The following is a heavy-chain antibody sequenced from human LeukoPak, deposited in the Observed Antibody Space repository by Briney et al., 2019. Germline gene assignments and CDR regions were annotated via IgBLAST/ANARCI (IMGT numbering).Heavy chain of an antibody. CDR3: ARALGYCSGGSCYRKYYFDY. Sequence: GSSVKVSCKASGYTFTSYDINWVRQATGQGLEWMGWMNPNSGNTGYAQKFQGRVTMTRNTSISTAYMELSSLRSEDTAVYYCARALGYCSGGSCYRKYYFDYWGQGTLVTVSS. CDR1: GYTFTSYD. J-gene: IGHJ4*02. V-gene: IGHV1-8*01. D-gene: IGHD2-15*01. CDR2: MNPNSGNT.